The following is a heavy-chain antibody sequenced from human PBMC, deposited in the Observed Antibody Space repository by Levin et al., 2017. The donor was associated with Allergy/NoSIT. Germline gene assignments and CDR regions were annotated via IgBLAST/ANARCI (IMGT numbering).Heavy chain of an antibody. J-gene: IGHJ4*02. CDR1: GFTFSTCG. V-gene: IGHV3-21*01. D-gene: IGHD3-22*01. Sequence: PGESLKISCAASGFTFSTCGMNWVRQSPGKGLEWVSSISTDSNHIYYADSVKGRFTISRDNAKNSLYLQMNSLRAEDTAIYYCARDLTFYYDTSGYYPFDYWGQGALVTVSS. CDR2: ISTDSNHI. CDR3: ARDLTFYYDTSGYYPFDY.